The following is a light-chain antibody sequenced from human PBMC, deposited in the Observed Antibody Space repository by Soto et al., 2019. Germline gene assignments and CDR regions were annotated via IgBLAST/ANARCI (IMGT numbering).Light chain of an antibody. CDR1: SSDVGGYNY. CDR3: SSYTSSSTYV. CDR2: DVS. V-gene: IGLV2-14*01. J-gene: IGLJ1*01. Sequence: QSALTQPASVSGSPGQSITISCTGTSSDVGGYNYVSWYQQHPGKAPKLMIYDVSNRPSGVSNRFSGSKSGNTASLTISGHQADDEADYYCSSYTSSSTYVFGTGTKLTVL.